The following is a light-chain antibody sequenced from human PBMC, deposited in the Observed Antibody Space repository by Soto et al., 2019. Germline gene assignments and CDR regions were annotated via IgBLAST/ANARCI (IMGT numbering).Light chain of an antibody. CDR1: QSVSSN. Sequence: EIVMTQSPATLSVSPGERATLSCRASQSVSSNLAWSQQKPGQAPRLLIYGASTRATGIPARFSGSGTGTEFTLTISSLQYEDFAVHYCQQYNNWPPITFGQGTRLEIK. CDR2: GAS. CDR3: QQYNNWPPIT. V-gene: IGKV3-15*01. J-gene: IGKJ5*01.